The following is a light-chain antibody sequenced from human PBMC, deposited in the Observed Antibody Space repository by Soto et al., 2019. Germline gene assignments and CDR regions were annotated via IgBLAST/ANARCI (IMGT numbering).Light chain of an antibody. J-gene: IGKJ1*01. CDR2: GAS. CDR1: QSLASVY. CDR3: QQYASSPET. Sequence: EIVLTQSPDTLSLSPGERATLSCRTSQSLASVYLAWYQQRPGQAPRLVIYGASSRATGIPDRFSGSGSGTDFTLSITRLEPEDFAVYYCQQYASSPETFGQGTKVEIK. V-gene: IGKV3-20*01.